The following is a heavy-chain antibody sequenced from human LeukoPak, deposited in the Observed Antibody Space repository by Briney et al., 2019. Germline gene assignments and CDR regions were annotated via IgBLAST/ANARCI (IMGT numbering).Heavy chain of an antibody. Sequence: ASVKVSCKASGYTFTSYYMHWVRQAPGQGLEWMGIINPSGGSTSYAQKFQGRVTMTRDMSTSTVYMELSSLRSEDTAVYYCARELMGYCSSTSCYQRRAYNWFDPWGQGTLVTVSS. CDR3: ARELMGYCSSTSCYQRRAYNWFDP. CDR1: GYTFTSYY. V-gene: IGHV1-46*01. CDR2: INPSGGST. J-gene: IGHJ5*02. D-gene: IGHD2-2*01.